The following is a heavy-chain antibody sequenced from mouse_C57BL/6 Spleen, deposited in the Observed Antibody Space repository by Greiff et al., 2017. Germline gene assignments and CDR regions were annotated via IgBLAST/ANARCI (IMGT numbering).Heavy chain of an antibody. V-gene: IGHV1-64*01. CDR3: ARDYSNYWYFDV. CDR2: IHPNSGST. D-gene: IGHD2-5*01. CDR1: GYTFTSYW. Sequence: QVQLQQPGAELVKPGASVKLSCKASGYTFTSYWMHWVKQRPGQGLEWIGMIHPNSGSTNYNAKFKSKATLTVDKSSSTAYMQLSSLTSEDSAVYYCARDYSNYWYFDVWGTGTTVTVSS. J-gene: IGHJ1*03.